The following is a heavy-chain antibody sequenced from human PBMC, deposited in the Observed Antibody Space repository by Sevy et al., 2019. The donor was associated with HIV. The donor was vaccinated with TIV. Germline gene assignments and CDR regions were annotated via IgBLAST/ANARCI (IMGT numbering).Heavy chain of an antibody. V-gene: IGHV3-30*04. Sequence: GGSLRLSCAASGFTFSIYVIHWVRQAPGKGLEWVAVISSDGTKEYYADSVKGRFTISRDNSKNTMYLQMNSLRVEDTAVYYCARDLPSAVTDPFYYYGLAVWRQGTTVTVSS. CDR1: GFTFSIYV. CDR2: ISSDGTKE. CDR3: ARDLPSAVTDPFYYYGLAV. J-gene: IGHJ6*02. D-gene: IGHD2-21*02.